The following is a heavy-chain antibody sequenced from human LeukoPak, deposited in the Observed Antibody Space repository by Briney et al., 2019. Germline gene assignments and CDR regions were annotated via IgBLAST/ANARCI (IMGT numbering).Heavy chain of an antibody. CDR3: AREGFSSGSRTGIDY. V-gene: IGHV3-53*05. CDR1: GFSVSTNF. CDR2: MYSGGTT. J-gene: IGHJ4*02. D-gene: IGHD5-18*01. Sequence: GGSLRLSCAASGFSVSTNFMNWVRQAPGRGLEWVSVMYSGGTTSYADSVKGRFTISRDNSKNTVSLQMNSLRIDDAAVYYCAREGFSSGSRTGIDYWGQGTLVTVSS.